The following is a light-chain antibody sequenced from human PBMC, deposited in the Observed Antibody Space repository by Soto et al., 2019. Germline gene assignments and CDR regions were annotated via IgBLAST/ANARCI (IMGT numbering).Light chain of an antibody. V-gene: IGLV2-14*01. CDR1: SSDVGSYDH. Sequence: QSVLAQPASVSGSPGQSITISCSGTSSDVGSYDHVAWYLQFPGKTPKLMIYEVSNRPSGVSSRFSGSKSGNTASLTISGLQAEDEADYYCISYTGSSTSYVFGTGTRSPS. CDR3: ISYTGSSTSYV. CDR2: EVS. J-gene: IGLJ1*01.